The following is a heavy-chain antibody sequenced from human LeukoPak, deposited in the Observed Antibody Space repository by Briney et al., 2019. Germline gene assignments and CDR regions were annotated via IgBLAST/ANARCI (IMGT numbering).Heavy chain of an antibody. CDR2: ISYDGSNK. CDR1: GFTFSSYG. J-gene: IGHJ4*02. V-gene: IGHV3-30*18. D-gene: IGHD1-26*01. CDR3: AKDLVGAFQFDY. Sequence: GGSLRLSCAASGFTFSSYGMHWVRQAPGKGLEWVAVISYDGSNKYYADSVKGRFTISRDNSKNTLYLQMNSLRAEDTAVYYCAKDLVGAFQFDYWGQGTLVTVSS.